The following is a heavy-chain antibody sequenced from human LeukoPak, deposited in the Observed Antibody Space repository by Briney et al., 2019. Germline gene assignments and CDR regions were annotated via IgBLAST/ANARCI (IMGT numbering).Heavy chain of an antibody. CDR2: IYYSGST. V-gene: IGHV4-59*01. CDR3: ARRSKAAAGGAFDI. CDR1: GGSISSYF. J-gene: IGHJ3*02. D-gene: IGHD6-13*01. Sequence: PSETLSLTCTVSGGSISSYFWSWIRQPPGKGLEWIAYIYYSGSTNYNPSLKSRVTISVDTSKNQFSLKLSSVTAADTAVYYCARRSKAAAGGAFDIWGQGTMVTVSS.